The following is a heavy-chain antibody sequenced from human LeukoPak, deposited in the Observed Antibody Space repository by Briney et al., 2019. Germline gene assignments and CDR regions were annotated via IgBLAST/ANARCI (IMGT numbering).Heavy chain of an antibody. CDR1: GFTFSSYA. J-gene: IGHJ6*03. D-gene: IGHD2-2*01. V-gene: IGHV3-23*01. CDR2: ISGSGGST. Sequence: PGGSLRLSWVASGFTFSSYAMSWVRQAPGKGLEWVSAISGSGGSTYYADSVKGRFTISRDNSKNTLYLQMNSLRAEDTAVYYCAKRSFVVVPAARTEDPYYYYYMDVWGKGTTVTVSS. CDR3: AKRSFVVVPAARTEDPYYYYYMDV.